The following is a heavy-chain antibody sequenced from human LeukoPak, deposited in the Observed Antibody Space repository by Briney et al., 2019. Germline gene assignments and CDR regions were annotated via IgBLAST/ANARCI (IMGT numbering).Heavy chain of an antibody. Sequence: PGGSLRLSCAASGFTFDDYAMHWVRQAPGKGLEWVSGISWNSGSIGYADSVKGRFTISRDNAKNFLYLQMNSLRAEDTALYYCAKGFYSGFDYWGQGTLVTVSS. D-gene: IGHD1-26*01. J-gene: IGHJ4*02. CDR3: AKGFYSGFDY. V-gene: IGHV3-9*01. CDR1: GFTFDDYA. CDR2: ISWNSGSI.